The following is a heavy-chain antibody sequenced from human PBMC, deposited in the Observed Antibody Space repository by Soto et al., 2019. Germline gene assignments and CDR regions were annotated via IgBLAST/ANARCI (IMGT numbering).Heavy chain of an antibody. Sequence: ETLSLTCAVYGGSFSGYYWSWIRQPPGKGLEWIGEINHSGSTNYNPSLKSRVTISVDTSKNQFSLKLSSVTAADTAVYYCARGTIPSWFDPWGQGTLVTVSS. CDR3: ARGTIPSWFDP. J-gene: IGHJ5*02. V-gene: IGHV4-34*01. CDR1: GGSFSGYY. D-gene: IGHD3-3*01. CDR2: INHSGST.